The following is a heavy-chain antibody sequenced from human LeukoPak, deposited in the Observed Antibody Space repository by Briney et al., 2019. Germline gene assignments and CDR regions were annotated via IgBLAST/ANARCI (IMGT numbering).Heavy chain of an antibody. Sequence: ASETLSLTCTVPGGSLSSSSYYWGWIRQPPGEGLEWIGSIYYSGSTYYNPSLKSRVTISVDTSKNQFSLKLSSVTAADTAVYYCARQLGYCSSTSCYADKVDYWGQGTLVTVSS. V-gene: IGHV4-39*01. J-gene: IGHJ4*02. CDR1: GGSLSSSSYY. CDR2: IYYSGST. D-gene: IGHD2-2*01. CDR3: ARQLGYCSSTSCYADKVDY.